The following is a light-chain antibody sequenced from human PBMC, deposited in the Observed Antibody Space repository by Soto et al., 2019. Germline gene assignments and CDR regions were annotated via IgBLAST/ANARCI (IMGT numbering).Light chain of an antibody. Sequence: EIVLTQSPDTLSLSPGERATLSCRASQSVGSNYLAWYQQKPGQAPRLLIYDASSRATGIPDRFSGGGSGTDFTLTISRLEPEDFAVYYCQQFSSYPLTFGGGTKVDIK. CDR3: QQFSSYPLT. CDR1: QSVGSNY. V-gene: IGKV3-20*01. CDR2: DAS. J-gene: IGKJ4*01.